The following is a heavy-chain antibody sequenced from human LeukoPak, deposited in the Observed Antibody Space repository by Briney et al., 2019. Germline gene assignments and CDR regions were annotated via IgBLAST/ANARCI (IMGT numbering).Heavy chain of an antibody. J-gene: IGHJ4*02. D-gene: IGHD6-6*01. Sequence: SETLSLTCAVYGGSFSGYYRSWIRQPPGKGLEWIGEINHSGSTNYNPSLKSRVTISVDTSKNQFSLKLSSVTAADTAVYYCARVEHSSSYGYWGQGTLVTVSS. CDR3: ARVEHSSSYGY. V-gene: IGHV4-34*01. CDR1: GGSFSGYY. CDR2: INHSGST.